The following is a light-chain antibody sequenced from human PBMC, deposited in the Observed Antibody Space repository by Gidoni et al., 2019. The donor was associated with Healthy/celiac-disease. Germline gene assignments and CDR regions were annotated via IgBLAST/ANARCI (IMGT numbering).Light chain of an antibody. V-gene: IGLV2-14*01. J-gene: IGLJ1*01. CDR2: EVS. CDR1: SSDVGGYNY. CDR3: SSYTSSSTQV. Sequence: QSALTPPASVSGSPGQSITISCTGTSSDVGGYNYVSCYQQHPGKAPKLMIYEVSNRPSGVANRFSGSKSGNTASLTIAGLQAEDEADYYCSSYTSSSTQVVGTGTKVTVL.